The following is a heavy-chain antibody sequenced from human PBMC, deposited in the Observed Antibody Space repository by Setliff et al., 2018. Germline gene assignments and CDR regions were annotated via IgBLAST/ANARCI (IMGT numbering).Heavy chain of an antibody. CDR1: GYTFTSYG. CDR2: ISAYNGNT. J-gene: IGHJ4*02. V-gene: IGHV1-18*01. Sequence: ASVKVSCKASGYTFTSYGISWVRQAPGQGLEWTGWISAYNGNTNYAQKLQGRVTMTTXXXTXXXXXXXXXXXSDDTAVYYCARGEGGIAAAGLFDYWGQGTLVTVSS. D-gene: IGHD6-13*01. CDR3: ARGEGGIAAAGLFDY.